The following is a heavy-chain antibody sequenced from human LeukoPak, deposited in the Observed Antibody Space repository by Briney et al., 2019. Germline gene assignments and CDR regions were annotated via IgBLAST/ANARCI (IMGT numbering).Heavy chain of an antibody. Sequence: ASVKVSCKASGYTFTSYGISWVRQAPGQGLEWMGWISAYNGNTNYAQTLQGRVTMTTDTSTSTAYMELRSLRSDDTAVYYCARGPYYDILTGYYNWFDPWGQGTLVTVSS. CDR1: GYTFTSYG. CDR3: ARGPYYDILTGYYNWFDP. J-gene: IGHJ5*02. D-gene: IGHD3-9*01. CDR2: ISAYNGNT. V-gene: IGHV1-18*04.